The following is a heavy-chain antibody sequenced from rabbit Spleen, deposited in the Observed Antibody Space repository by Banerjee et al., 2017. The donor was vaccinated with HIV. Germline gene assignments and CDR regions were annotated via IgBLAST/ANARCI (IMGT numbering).Heavy chain of an antibody. CDR1: GFDFSSYY. J-gene: IGHJ6*01. Sequence: QSLEESGGGLGQPGGSLKLSCKASGFDFSSYYMNWVRQAPGKGLGWIGYIDPVFGATYYASWVNGRFTISSHNAQNTLYLQLNILTAADTATYFCARDTSSSFSSYGMDLWGPGTLVTVS. CDR3: ARDTSSSFSSYGMDL. V-gene: IGHV1S7*01. D-gene: IGHD1-1*01. CDR2: IDPVFGAT.